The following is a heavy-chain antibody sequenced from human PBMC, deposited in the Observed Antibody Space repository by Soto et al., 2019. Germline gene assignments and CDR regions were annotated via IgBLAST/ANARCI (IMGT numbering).Heavy chain of an antibody. D-gene: IGHD6-19*01. Sequence: GGSLRLSCAASGFTFSSYGMHWVRQAPGKGLEWVAVISYDGSNKYYADSVKGRFTISRDNSKNTLYLQMNSLRAEDTAVYYCAKLVDYSSGWTYYFDYWGQGTLVTVSS. CDR3: AKLVDYSSGWTYYFDY. V-gene: IGHV3-30*18. J-gene: IGHJ4*02. CDR2: ISYDGSNK. CDR1: GFTFSSYG.